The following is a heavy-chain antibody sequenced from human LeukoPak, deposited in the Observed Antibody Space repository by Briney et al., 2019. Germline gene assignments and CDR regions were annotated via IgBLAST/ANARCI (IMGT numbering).Heavy chain of an antibody. CDR2: IYYRGST. J-gene: IGHJ4*02. Sequence: SETLSLTCTVSGGSVSRDSYYWSWIRQPPGKGLEWIGYIYYRGSTNYNPSLKSRVTVSVDTSKNQVSLKLSSVTAADTAVYYCAGMRITTPTVRTLDYWGQGTLVTVSS. CDR1: GGSVSRDSYY. D-gene: IGHD1-14*01. V-gene: IGHV4-61*01. CDR3: AGMRITTPTVRTLDY.